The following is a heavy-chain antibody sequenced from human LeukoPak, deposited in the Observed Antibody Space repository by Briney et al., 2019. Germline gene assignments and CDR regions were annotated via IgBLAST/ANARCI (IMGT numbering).Heavy chain of an antibody. Sequence: GGSLRLSCAASGFTFSSYAMPWVRQAPGKGLEWVAVISYDGSNKYYADSVKGRFTISRDNSKNTLYLQMNSLRADDTAVYYCARGQRAHVEWYYYMDVWGKGTTVTVSS. CDR1: GFTFSSYA. D-gene: IGHD1-26*01. CDR3: ARGQRAHVEWYYYMDV. V-gene: IGHV3-30*04. J-gene: IGHJ6*03. CDR2: ISYDGSNK.